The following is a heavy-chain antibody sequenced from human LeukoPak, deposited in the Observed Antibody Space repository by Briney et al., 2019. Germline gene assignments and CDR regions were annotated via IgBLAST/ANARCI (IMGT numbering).Heavy chain of an antibody. Sequence: PGGSLRLSCAASGFTFSEYYMSWIRQAPGKGLDWVSYISSSNNFRNYADSVKGRFTISRDNAKNSLYLQMNSLRAEDTAVYYCARPRYYDSSGYYFDIWGQGTMVTVSS. CDR2: ISSSNNFR. CDR3: ARPRYYDSSGYYFDI. J-gene: IGHJ3*02. CDR1: GFTFSEYY. D-gene: IGHD3-22*01. V-gene: IGHV3-11*03.